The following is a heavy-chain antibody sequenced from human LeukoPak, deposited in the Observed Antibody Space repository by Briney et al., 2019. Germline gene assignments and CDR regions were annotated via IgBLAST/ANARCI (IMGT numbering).Heavy chain of an antibody. Sequence: PSQSLSLTCTVSGGSISSGGYYWTWIRQYPGKGLEWIGYIYNSGTTYYNPSLQSRVTISGDTSKNQFSLKLSSVTAADTAVYYCARGRFYYYGSVRCGWFDPWGQGTLVTVSS. V-gene: IGHV4-31*03. D-gene: IGHD3-10*01. CDR2: IYNSGTT. CDR1: GGSISSGGYY. CDR3: ARGRFYYYGSVRCGWFDP. J-gene: IGHJ5*02.